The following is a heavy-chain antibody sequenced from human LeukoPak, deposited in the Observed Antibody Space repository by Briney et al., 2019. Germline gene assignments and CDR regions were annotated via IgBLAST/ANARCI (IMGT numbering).Heavy chain of an antibody. CDR1: GGSINSSSYY. CDR2: IYYSGST. CDR3: ARYQVVPAAPLDY. J-gene: IGHJ4*02. Sequence: SETLSLTCTVSGGSINSSSYYWGWIRQPPWKGLEWIGSIYYSGSTYYNPSLKSRVTISVDTSKNQFSLKLSSVTAADTAVYYCARYQVVPAAPLDYWGQGTLVTVSS. D-gene: IGHD2-2*01. V-gene: IGHV4-39*01.